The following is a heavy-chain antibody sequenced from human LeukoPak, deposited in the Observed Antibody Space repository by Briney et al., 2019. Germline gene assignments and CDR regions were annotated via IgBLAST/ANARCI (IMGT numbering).Heavy chain of an antibody. CDR2: IYYSGST. Sequence: SETLSLTCTVSGGSISNYYWSWIRQPPGKGLEWIGYIYYSGSTKYNPSLKSRVTISVDTSKNQFSLRLSSVTAADTAVYYCAREPYYYGSGSYRGVDYWGQGTLVTVSS. D-gene: IGHD3-10*01. V-gene: IGHV4-59*01. J-gene: IGHJ4*02. CDR3: AREPYYYGSGSYRGVDY. CDR1: GGSISNYY.